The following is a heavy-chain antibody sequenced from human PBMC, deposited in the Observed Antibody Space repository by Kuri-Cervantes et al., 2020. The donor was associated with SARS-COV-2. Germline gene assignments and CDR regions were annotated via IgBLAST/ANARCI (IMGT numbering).Heavy chain of an antibody. J-gene: IGHJ4*02. V-gene: IGHV1-18*01. CDR3: ARNFWSGYLLDY. CDR1: GYTFTSYG. D-gene: IGHD3-3*01. CDR2: ISGYNGNT. Sequence: ASVKVSCKASGYTFTSYGISWWRQAPGQGLEWMGWISGYNGNTTYAQKLQGRVTMTTDTTTSTAYMELRSLRSADKAVYYCARNFWSGYLLDYWGQGTLVTVSS.